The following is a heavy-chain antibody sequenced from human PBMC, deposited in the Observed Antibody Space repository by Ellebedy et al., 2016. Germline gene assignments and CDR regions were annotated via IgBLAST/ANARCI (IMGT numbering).Heavy chain of an antibody. Sequence: GGSLRLSXTASGLNFNTFFMSWVRQAPGKGLEWASTISAGSDTTRLADSVKGRFTISRDSSKNSVYLRMNNLRVEDTAVYYCRQGHYADLWGQGTLVTVSS. CDR2: ISAGSDTT. CDR1: GLNFNTFF. CDR3: RQGHYADL. J-gene: IGHJ4*02. D-gene: IGHD4-17*01. V-gene: IGHV3-23*01.